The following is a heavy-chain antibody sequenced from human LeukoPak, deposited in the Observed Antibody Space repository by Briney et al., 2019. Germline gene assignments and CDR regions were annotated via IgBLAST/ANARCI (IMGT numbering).Heavy chain of an antibody. CDR3: ASQEGLYMDV. J-gene: IGHJ6*03. Sequence: ASVTVSCKASGGTFSSYAISWVRQAPGQGLEWMGGIIPIFGTANYAQKFQDRVTITTAQSTSTAYMELSRLRSEDTAVYYCASQEGLYMDVWGKGTTVTVSS. V-gene: IGHV1-69*05. CDR1: GGTFSSYA. CDR2: IIPIFGTA.